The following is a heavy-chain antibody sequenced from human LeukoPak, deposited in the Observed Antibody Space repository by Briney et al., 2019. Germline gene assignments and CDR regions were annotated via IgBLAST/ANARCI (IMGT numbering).Heavy chain of an antibody. V-gene: IGHV4-34*01. Sequence: PSETLSLSCAVYGGSFSGYYWSWIRQPPGKGLEWIGEINHSGSTNYNPSLKSRVTISVDTSKNQFSLKLSSVTAADTAVHYCARVEHIVVVTAIQNWFDPWGQGTLVTVSS. J-gene: IGHJ5*02. CDR3: ARVEHIVVVTAIQNWFDP. CDR1: GGSFSGYY. CDR2: INHSGST. D-gene: IGHD2-21*02.